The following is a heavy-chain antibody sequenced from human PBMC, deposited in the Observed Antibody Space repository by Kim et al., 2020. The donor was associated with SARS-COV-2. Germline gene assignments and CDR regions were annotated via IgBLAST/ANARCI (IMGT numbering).Heavy chain of an antibody. D-gene: IGHD5-12*01. J-gene: IGHJ4*02. Sequence: SGSTNSNPSLRSRVTISLDESKNQFSLKLSSVTAADTAVYYCATLGGGFWGQGTLITVSS. CDR3: ATLGGGF. V-gene: IGHV4-59*03. CDR2: SGST.